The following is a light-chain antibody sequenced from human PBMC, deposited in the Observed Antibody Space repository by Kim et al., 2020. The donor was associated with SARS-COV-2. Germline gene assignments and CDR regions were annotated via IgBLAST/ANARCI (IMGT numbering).Light chain of an antibody. Sequence: LSPGERATLSCGASQSISTYLNWYQQKPGQAPRLLIYDASNRAPGIPARFSGSGSGTDFTLIISSLEPDDFAVYYCQQRGNWPLTFGGGTKVEIK. CDR1: QSISTY. CDR3: QQRGNWPLT. V-gene: IGKV3-11*01. J-gene: IGKJ4*01. CDR2: DAS.